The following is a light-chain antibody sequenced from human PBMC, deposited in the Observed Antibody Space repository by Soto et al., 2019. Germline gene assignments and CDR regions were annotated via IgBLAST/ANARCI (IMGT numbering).Light chain of an antibody. CDR2: AAT. Sequence: DMQMTQSPSSLSASVGDSVTISCRASQIVKTHLNWYQQKPGEAPRLLIYAATTLQRGVPSRFSGSVSGTDFTLTITGLQPEDCATYYCQQTDSSPQTFGQGSKVDLK. CDR3: QQTDSSPQT. J-gene: IGKJ1*01. CDR1: QIVKTH. V-gene: IGKV1-39*01.